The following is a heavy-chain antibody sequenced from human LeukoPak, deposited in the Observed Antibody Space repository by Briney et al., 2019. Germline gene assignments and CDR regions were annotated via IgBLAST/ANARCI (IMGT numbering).Heavy chain of an antibody. Sequence: KSGGSLRLSCAASGFTFSSYSMNWVRQAPGKGLEWVSSISSSSSDIYYADSVKGRFTISRDNVKNSLYLQMNSLRAEDTAVYYCASPAYCGGDCYSVGYWGQGTLVTVSS. J-gene: IGHJ4*02. CDR1: GFTFSSYS. CDR3: ASPAYCGGDCYSVGY. V-gene: IGHV3-21*01. CDR2: ISSSSSDI. D-gene: IGHD2-21*02.